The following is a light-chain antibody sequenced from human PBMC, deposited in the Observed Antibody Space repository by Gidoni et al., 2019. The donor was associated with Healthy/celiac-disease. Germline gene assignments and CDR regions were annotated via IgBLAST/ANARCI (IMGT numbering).Light chain of an antibody. CDR1: QSVSST. CDR3: QQYNNWPYT. Sequence: EFVMTQSPPTLSVSPGERATLSCRASQSVSSTLAWYQQKPGQAPRLLIYGASTRATGIPARFSGSGSGTEFTPTISSLQSEDFAVYYCQQYNNWPYTFGQGTKLEIK. J-gene: IGKJ2*01. V-gene: IGKV3-15*01. CDR2: GAS.